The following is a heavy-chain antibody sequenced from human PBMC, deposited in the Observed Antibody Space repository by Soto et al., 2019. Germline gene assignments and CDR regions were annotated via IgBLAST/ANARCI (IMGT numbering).Heavy chain of an antibody. J-gene: IGHJ4*02. CDR1: GFNFDNYW. Sequence: QPGGSLRLSCAASGFNFDNYWMAWVRQAPGKGLEWVANIKQDGSDKNYVDSVKGRFTISRDNAKNSLYLQMNSLRGEDSAVYSCARDTTGILDYWGQGTLVTVSS. CDR3: ARDTTGILDY. CDR2: IKQDGSDK. V-gene: IGHV3-7*01. D-gene: IGHD1-1*01.